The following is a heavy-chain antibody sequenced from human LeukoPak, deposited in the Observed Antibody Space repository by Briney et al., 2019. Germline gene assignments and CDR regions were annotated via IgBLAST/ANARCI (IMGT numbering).Heavy chain of an antibody. V-gene: IGHV1-8*01. CDR1: GYTFTSYD. D-gene: IGHD2-21*01. J-gene: IGHJ3*02. CDR2: MNPNSGNT. Sequence: ASVKVSCKASGYTFTSYDINWVRQATGQGLEWMGWMNPNSGNTGYAQKFQGRVTMTRNTSISTAYMELSSLRSEDTAVYYCAAIGSPLVAFDIWGQGTMVTVSS. CDR3: AAIGSPLVAFDI.